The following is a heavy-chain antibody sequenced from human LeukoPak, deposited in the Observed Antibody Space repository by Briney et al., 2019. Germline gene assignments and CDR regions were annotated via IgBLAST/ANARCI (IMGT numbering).Heavy chain of an antibody. Sequence: SETLSLTCTVSGGSISSYYWSWIRQPPGKGLEWIGYIYHSGSTNYNPSLKSRVTMSVDTSKNQFSLKLSSVTAADTAVYYCARLLGYCSSSSCYFYFGYWGQGTLVTVSS. CDR2: IYHSGST. CDR3: ARLLGYCSSSSCYFYFGY. CDR1: GGSISSYY. D-gene: IGHD2-2*01. J-gene: IGHJ4*02. V-gene: IGHV4-59*01.